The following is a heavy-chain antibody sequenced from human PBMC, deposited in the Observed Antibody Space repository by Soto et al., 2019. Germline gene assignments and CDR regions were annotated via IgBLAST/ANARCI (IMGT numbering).Heavy chain of an antibody. D-gene: IGHD1-1*01. V-gene: IGHV1-8*01. Sequence: ASVQVSCQASGYTFTSYDIYWVRQATGQGLEWMGWMNPNTGNSGYAQKFQGRVTMTSDTSISTAHMELSSLISEDTAVYYCARRAETNGWNGFGADKYYFDFWGQGTLVTVSS. J-gene: IGHJ4*02. CDR1: GYTFTSYD. CDR3: ARRAETNGWNGFGADKYYFDF. CDR2: MNPNTGNS.